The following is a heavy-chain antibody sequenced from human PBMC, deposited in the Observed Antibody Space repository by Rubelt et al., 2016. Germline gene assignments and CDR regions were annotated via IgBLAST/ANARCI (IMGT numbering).Heavy chain of an antibody. D-gene: IGHD1-7*01. J-gene: IGHJ4*02. CDR3: ASAWNYAVH. CDR1: GFTFSSYG. V-gene: IGHV3-30*03. Sequence: GFTFSSYGMHWVRQAPGKGLEWVAVISYDGSNKYYADSVKGRFTISRDNSKNTLYLQMNSLRAEDTAVYYCASAWNYAVHWGQGTLVTVSS. CDR2: ISYDGSNK.